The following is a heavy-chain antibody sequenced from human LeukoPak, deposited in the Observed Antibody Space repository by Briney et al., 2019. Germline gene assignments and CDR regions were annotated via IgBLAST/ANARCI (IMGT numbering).Heavy chain of an antibody. V-gene: IGHV4-38-2*02. CDR1: GYSISTGYY. D-gene: IGHD6-6*01. CDR3: ARDLVVSRPGYYSYGMDV. Sequence: SETLSLTCAVSGYSISTGYYWGWIRQPPGKGLEWIGTIYHSGRTYYIPSLKSRATISVDTSKNQFSLKLTSVTAADTAVYYCARDLVVSRPGYYSYGMDVWGKGTTVTVSS. J-gene: IGHJ6*04. CDR2: IYHSGRT.